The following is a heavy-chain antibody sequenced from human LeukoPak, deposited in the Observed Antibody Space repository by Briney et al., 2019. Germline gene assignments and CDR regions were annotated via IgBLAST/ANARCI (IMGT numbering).Heavy chain of an antibody. Sequence: SVKVSCKASGGTFSSYAISWVRQAPGQGLECMGGIIPIFGTANYAQKFQGRVTITADESTSTAYMELSSLRSEDTAVYYCARDLFGYYDSSGYPNNWFDPWGQGTLVTVSS. J-gene: IGHJ5*02. CDR1: GGTFSSYA. CDR3: ARDLFGYYDSSGYPNNWFDP. V-gene: IGHV1-69*13. CDR2: IIPIFGTA. D-gene: IGHD3-22*01.